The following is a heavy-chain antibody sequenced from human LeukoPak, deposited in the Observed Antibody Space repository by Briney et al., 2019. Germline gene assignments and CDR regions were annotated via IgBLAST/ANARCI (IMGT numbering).Heavy chain of an antibody. CDR3: ARLLGGESFY. V-gene: IGHV4-39*07. CDR2: IFYSGST. D-gene: IGHD3-16*02. J-gene: IGHJ4*02. CDR1: GGSISTSNYY. Sequence: SETLSLTCTVSGGSISTSNYYWGWIRQPPGKGLEWIGNIFYSGSTYYSPSLRSRVTISLDTSRNQFSLKLNSVTAADTAVYYCARLLGGESFYWGQGTLVTVSS.